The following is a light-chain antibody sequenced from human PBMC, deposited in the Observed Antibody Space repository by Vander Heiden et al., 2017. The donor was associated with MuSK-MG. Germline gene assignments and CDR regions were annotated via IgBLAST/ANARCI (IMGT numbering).Light chain of an antibody. CDR3: QQLGHT. Sequence: DIQLTQSPSFLSASVGDRVTSTCRASQGISNYLAWYQQKPGKAPKLLIYAASTLQSGVPSRISGSGSGTEFTLTISSLQPEDFATYYSQQLGHTFGQGTKLEIK. J-gene: IGKJ2*01. V-gene: IGKV1-9*01. CDR2: AAS. CDR1: QGISNY.